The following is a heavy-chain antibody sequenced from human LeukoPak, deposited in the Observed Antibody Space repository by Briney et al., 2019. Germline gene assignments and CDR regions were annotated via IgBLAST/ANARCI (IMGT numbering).Heavy chain of an antibody. CDR3: ASVKISSIAALDWFDP. CDR1: GYTFTSYG. V-gene: IGHV1-18*01. Sequence: GASVKVSCKASGYTFTSYGISWVRQAPGQGLEWMGWISAYNGNTNYAQKLQGRVTMTTDTSTSTAYMELRSLRSDDTAVYYCASVKISSIAALDWFDPWGQGTLLSVSS. J-gene: IGHJ5*02. D-gene: IGHD6-6*01. CDR2: ISAYNGNT.